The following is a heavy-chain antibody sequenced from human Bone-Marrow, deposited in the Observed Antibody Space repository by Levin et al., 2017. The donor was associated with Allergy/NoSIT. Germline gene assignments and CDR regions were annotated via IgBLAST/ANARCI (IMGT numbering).Heavy chain of an antibody. V-gene: IGHV3-7*01. CDR1: GFTFNNYW. J-gene: IGHJ4*02. D-gene: IGHD3-10*01. CDR3: ATAVRGITFDY. Sequence: GGSLRLSCAAFGFTFNNYWMRWVRQTPGKGLESVANIKNDGSETYYVDSVKGRFTISRDNAKNSLHLQMNSLRAEDAAVYYCATAVRGITFDYWGQGTLVTVSS. CDR2: IKNDGSET.